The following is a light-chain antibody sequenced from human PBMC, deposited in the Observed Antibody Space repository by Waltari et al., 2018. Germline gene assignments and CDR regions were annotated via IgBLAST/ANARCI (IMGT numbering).Light chain of an antibody. CDR2: GAS. V-gene: IGKV3-20*01. J-gene: IGKJ1*01. CDR3: QHYERLPAT. CDR1: QSVSRA. Sequence: EIVLTQSPGTLSLSPGERATLSCRASQSVSRALAWYQQKPGQAPWLLIYGASNRATGIPDRFSGSGSGTDFSLTISRLDPEDVAVYYCQHYERLPATFGQGTKVEIK.